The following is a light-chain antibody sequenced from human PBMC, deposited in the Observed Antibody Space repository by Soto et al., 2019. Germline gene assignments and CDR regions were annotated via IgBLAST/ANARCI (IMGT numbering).Light chain of an antibody. V-gene: IGLV1-47*01. CDR1: SANIGTNY. CDR3: AAWDDSLDGPL. CDR2: SND. Sequence: QPVLTQSPSASGTPGQRVTISCSGTSANIGTNYVYWYQQLPGTAPKVLIYSNDKRPSGVPDRFSGSKSGTSASLVISGLRSEDEADYYCAAWDDSLDGPLFGGGTKVTVL. J-gene: IGLJ2*01.